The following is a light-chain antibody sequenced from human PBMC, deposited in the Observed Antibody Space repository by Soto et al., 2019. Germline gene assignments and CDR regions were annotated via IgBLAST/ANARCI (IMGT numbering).Light chain of an antibody. J-gene: IGLJ2*01. CDR1: SSNVGSHH. CDR3: AAWDDSLSAVL. V-gene: IGLV1-47*01. Sequence: QSVLTQPPSVSGTPGQIVTISCSGSSSNVGSHHVYWYQQVPGTAPKLLLYRNTQRPSGVPDRLSGSKSGTSASLAISGLRSEDEADYYCAAWDDSLSAVLFGGGTKLTVL. CDR2: RNT.